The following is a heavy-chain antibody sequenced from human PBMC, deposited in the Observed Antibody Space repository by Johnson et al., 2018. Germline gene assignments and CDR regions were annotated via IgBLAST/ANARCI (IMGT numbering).Heavy chain of an antibody. Sequence: QVQLVQSGGGVVQPGRSLRLSCAASGFTFSSYGMHWVRQAPGKGLEWVAVIWYDGSNKYYADSVKGRFTISRDNSKNTLYLQMNSLRAGDTAVYFCARENTGAFDIWGQGTMVTVSS. CDR3: ARENTGAFDI. J-gene: IGHJ3*02. CDR2: IWYDGSNK. D-gene: IGHD7-27*01. CDR1: GFTFSSYG. V-gene: IGHV3-33*01.